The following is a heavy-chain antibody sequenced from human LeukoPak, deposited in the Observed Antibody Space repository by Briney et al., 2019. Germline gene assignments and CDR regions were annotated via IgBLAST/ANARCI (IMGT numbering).Heavy chain of an antibody. V-gene: IGHV3-48*03. CDR3: ASAYSYDNSAYLDY. CDR1: GFTFSSSE. J-gene: IGHJ4*02. D-gene: IGHD3-22*01. Sequence: PGGSLRLSCAASGFTFSSSEMNWVRQAPGKGLEWVSSVKGRFTISRDNAKNSLYLQMNSLRAEDTAVYYCASAYSYDNSAYLDYWGQGTLVTVSS.